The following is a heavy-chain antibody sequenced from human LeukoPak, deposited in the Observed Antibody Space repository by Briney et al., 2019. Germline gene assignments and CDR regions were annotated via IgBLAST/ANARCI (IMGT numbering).Heavy chain of an antibody. V-gene: IGHV4-59*11. CDR3: AKIEVGRFDP. Sequence: SETLSLTCTVTGASISSHYWCWIRQTPGTGPEWIGDIYDRGSTTYNPSLKSRVSISVDTSRNQFSLNLSSVTAADTAVYYCAKIEVGRFDPWGQGTLVTVSS. D-gene: IGHD1-26*01. J-gene: IGHJ5*02. CDR1: GASISSHY. CDR2: IYDRGST.